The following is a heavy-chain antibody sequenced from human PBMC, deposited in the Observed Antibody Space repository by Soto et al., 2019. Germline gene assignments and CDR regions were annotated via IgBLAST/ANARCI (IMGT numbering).Heavy chain of an antibody. D-gene: IGHD3-3*01. V-gene: IGHV4-59*01. CDR1: GGSISSYY. CDR2: IYYSGST. CDR3: ASGLRFLEWLPRFDY. Sequence: SETLSLTCTVSGGSISSYYWSWIRQPPGKGLEWIGYIYYSGSTNYNPSLKSRVTISVDTSKNQFSLKLSSVTAADTAVYYCASGLRFLEWLPRFDYWGQGTLVTVSS. J-gene: IGHJ4*02.